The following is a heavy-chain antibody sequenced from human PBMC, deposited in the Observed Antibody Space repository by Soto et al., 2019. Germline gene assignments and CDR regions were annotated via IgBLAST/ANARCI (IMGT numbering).Heavy chain of an antibody. CDR3: ASSYGSGYRAFDY. D-gene: IGHD3-10*01. CDR2: INPILSMS. CDR1: GDTFTFYS. Sequence: QVQLVQSGAEVKRPGSSVKVSCKASGDTFTFYSINWVRQAPGLGLEWMGRINPILSMSNYAQRFPGRVTRTADKSTSTAYMEISSLRSEDTAIYYCASSYGSGYRAFDYWGQGALVTVSS. V-gene: IGHV1-69*02. J-gene: IGHJ4*02.